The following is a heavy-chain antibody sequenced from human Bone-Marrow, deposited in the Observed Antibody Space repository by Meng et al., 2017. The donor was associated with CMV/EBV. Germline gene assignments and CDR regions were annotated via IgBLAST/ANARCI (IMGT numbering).Heavy chain of an antibody. V-gene: IGHV3-21*01. J-gene: IGHJ3*02. D-gene: IGHD1-26*01. CDR3: ARQDQFPGTFDI. Sequence: GESLKISCAASGFTFSAYNMNWVRQAPGKGLEWVSSISSSSSYIFYADSVKGRFTISRDNAKNSLYLQISSLKADDTAVYYCARQDQFPGTFDIWGQGTMVT. CDR2: ISSSSSYI. CDR1: GFTFSAYN.